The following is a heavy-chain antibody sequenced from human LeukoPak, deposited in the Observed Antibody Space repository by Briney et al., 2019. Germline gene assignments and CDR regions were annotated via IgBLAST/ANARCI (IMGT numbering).Heavy chain of an antibody. CDR2: IYPGDSDT. CDR3: ARPNLGYCTSTSCGGDAFDI. Sequence: GESLKISCKGSGYTFTNYWIGWVRQMPGKGLEWMGIIYPGDSDTRYSPSFQGQVTISADKSISTAYLQWSSLKASDTAIYYCARPNLGYCTSTSCGGDAFDIWGQGTMVTVSS. V-gene: IGHV5-51*01. D-gene: IGHD2-2*01. CDR1: GYTFTNYW. J-gene: IGHJ3*02.